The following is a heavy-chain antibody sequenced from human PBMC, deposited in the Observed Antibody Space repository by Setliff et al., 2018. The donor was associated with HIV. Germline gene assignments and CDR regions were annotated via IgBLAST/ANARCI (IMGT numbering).Heavy chain of an antibody. Sequence: SSETLSLTCSVSGGSISSRSYYWSWIRQPAGKGLEWIGHIHTSGDTDYSPSLNSRVTISIDTSKNQFSLKLSSVTAADTAVYYCAPYNTRSGYYSMGWFDPWGQGTLVTVSS. CDR2: IHTSGDT. D-gene: IGHD3-3*01. CDR1: GGSISSRSYY. J-gene: IGHJ5*02. V-gene: IGHV4-61*09. CDR3: APYNTRSGYYSMGWFDP.